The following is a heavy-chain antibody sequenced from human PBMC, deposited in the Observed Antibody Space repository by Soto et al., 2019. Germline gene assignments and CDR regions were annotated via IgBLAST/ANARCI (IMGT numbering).Heavy chain of an antibody. CDR2: INAFNGNT. J-gene: IGHJ6*02. CDR1: GYTFTSYS. D-gene: IGHD6-19*01. Sequence: QVQLVQSGAEVKTPGASVKVSCKASGYTFTSYSISWTRQAPGQGLEWMGWINAFNGNTNYAPKFQGRVTMTTDTSTSIVYMALRSLRSDDTAVYYCARDWDNSGWGGGRGMDVWGQGTTVIVSS. V-gene: IGHV1-18*01. CDR3: ARDWDNSGWGGGRGMDV.